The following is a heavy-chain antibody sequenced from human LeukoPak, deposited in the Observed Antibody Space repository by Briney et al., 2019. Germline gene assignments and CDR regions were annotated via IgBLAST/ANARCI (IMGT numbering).Heavy chain of an antibody. Sequence: SVKVSCKASGGTFSSYTISWVRQAPGQGLEWMGRIIPILGIANYAQKFQGRVTITADKSTSTAYMELSSLRAEDTAVYYCAITYSSGWYSSGINWFDPWGKGTLVTVSS. CDR1: GGTFSSYT. V-gene: IGHV1-69*02. CDR2: IIPILGIA. CDR3: AITYSSGWYSSGINWFDP. J-gene: IGHJ5*02. D-gene: IGHD6-19*01.